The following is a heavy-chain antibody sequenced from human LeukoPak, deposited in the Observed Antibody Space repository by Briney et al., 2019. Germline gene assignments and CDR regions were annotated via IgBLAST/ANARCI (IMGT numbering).Heavy chain of an antibody. D-gene: IGHD6-6*01. CDR2: ISSDGRDK. CDR1: GFTFSSYA. Sequence: TGGSLRLSCAASGFTFSSYAMSWVRQAPGKGLELVAVISSDGRDKYYADSVKGRFTISRDNSKNTLYLQMNSLRAEDTAVYSCARDPGSWEYRSSSGYDYWGQGTLVTVSS. CDR3: ARDPGSWEYRSSSGYDY. J-gene: IGHJ4*02. V-gene: IGHV3-30-3*01.